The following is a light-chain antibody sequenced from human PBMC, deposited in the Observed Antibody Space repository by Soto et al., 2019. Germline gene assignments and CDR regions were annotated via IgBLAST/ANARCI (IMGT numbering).Light chain of an antibody. CDR1: QSLVHSDGNTY. J-gene: IGKJ2*01. V-gene: IGKV2-30*02. CDR3: MQATYWPYT. Sequence: DVVMTQSPLSLPVTFGQPASISCRYSQSLVHSDGNTYLNWFHQRPGQSPRRLIYKISNRDSGVPDRLSGSGSGTDFTLKISRVEAEDVVVVYFCMQATYWPYTFGQGTKLDIK. CDR2: KIS.